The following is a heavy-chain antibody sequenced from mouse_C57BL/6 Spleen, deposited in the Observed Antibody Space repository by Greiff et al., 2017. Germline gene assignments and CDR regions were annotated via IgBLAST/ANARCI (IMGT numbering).Heavy chain of an antibody. CDR3: ARPYSNYGGAMGY. CDR2: IYPSDSET. V-gene: IGHV1-61*01. CDR1: GYTFTSYW. Sequence: QVQLQQPGAELVRPGSSVKLSCKASGYTFTSYWMDWVKQRPGQGLEWIGNIYPSDSETHYNQKFKDKATLTVDKSSSTAYMQLSSLTSEDSAVYYCARPYSNYGGAMGYWGQGTSVTVSS. D-gene: IGHD2-5*01. J-gene: IGHJ4*01.